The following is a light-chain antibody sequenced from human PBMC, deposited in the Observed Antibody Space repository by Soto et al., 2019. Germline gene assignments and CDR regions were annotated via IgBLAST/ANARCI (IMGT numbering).Light chain of an antibody. J-gene: IGKJ2*01. V-gene: IGKV1-39*01. CDR3: QQSYNNPRT. CDR1: QSISHF. CDR2: AAS. Sequence: DIQMTQSPSSLSASVGDSVTITCRASQSISHFLNWYQQKPGKAPKLLIYAASTLESGVPSRFSGSASGTDFTLTISSLLPEDFATYYCQQSYNNPRTFGQGTRLEIK.